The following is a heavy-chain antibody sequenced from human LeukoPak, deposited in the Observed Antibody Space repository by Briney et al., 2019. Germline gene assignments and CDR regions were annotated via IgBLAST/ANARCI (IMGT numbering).Heavy chain of an antibody. CDR1: GFTFSSYS. CDR2: ISSSSSYI. Sequence: GGSLRLSCAASGFTFSSYSMNWVRQAPGKGLEWVSSISSSSSYIYYADSVKGRFTISRDNAKNSLYLQMSSLRAEDTAVYYCARGDIVVVVAAPDYWGQGTLVTVSS. V-gene: IGHV3-21*01. CDR3: ARGDIVVVVAAPDY. D-gene: IGHD2-15*01. J-gene: IGHJ4*02.